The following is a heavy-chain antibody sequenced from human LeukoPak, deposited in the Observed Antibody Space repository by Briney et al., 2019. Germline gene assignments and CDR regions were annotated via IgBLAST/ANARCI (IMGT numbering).Heavy chain of an antibody. J-gene: IGHJ4*02. CDR3: ARGSYSSSSLLSY. Sequence: SETLSLTCTVSGGSISSYYWSWIRQPPGKGLEWIGYLFYSGSTSYNPSLESRVTMSVDTSKNQFSLRLSSVTAADTAVYYCARGSYSSSSLLSYWGQGTLVTVSS. CDR1: GGSISSYY. CDR2: LFYSGST. D-gene: IGHD6-6*01. V-gene: IGHV4-59*08.